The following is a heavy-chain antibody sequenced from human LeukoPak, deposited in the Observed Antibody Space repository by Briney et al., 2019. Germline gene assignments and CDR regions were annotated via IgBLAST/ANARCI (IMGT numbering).Heavy chain of an antibody. J-gene: IGHJ4*02. D-gene: IGHD3-9*01. CDR1: GFTFSSYG. Sequence: GGSLRLSCAASGFTFSSYGMNWVRQAPGKGLEWVAVISYDGSNKYYADSVTGRFTISRDNSENTLYLQMNSLRAEDTAVYSCARDLSRGYDILTGLDYWGQGTLVTVSS. V-gene: IGHV3-30*03. CDR3: ARDLSRGYDILTGLDY. CDR2: ISYDGSNK.